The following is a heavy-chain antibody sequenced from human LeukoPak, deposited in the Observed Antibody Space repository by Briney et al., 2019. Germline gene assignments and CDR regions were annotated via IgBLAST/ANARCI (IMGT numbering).Heavy chain of an antibody. D-gene: IGHD3-22*01. CDR1: GFTFSNAW. CDR2: IKSKTDGGTT. V-gene: IGHV3-15*01. CDR3: TTEGYDSSRYYYYYYYGMDV. Sequence: GGSLRLSCAASGFTFSNAWMSWVRQAPGKGLEWVGRIKSKTDGGTTDYAAPVKGRFTISRDDSKNTLYLQMNSLKTEDTAVYYCTTEGYDSSRYYYYYYYGMDVWGQGTTVTVSS. J-gene: IGHJ6*02.